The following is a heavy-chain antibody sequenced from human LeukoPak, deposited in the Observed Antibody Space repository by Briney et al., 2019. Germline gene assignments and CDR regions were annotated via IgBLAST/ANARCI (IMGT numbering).Heavy chain of an antibody. J-gene: IGHJ4*02. Sequence: GGSLRLSCAASGFTFDDYAMSWVRQTPGKGLEGVSGTNWYGGRTGYADSVKGRFTISRDNAKNSLYLQMNSLRVEDTAMYYCARDGLRRPPTPYCGGDCPLDYWGQGTLVSVSP. D-gene: IGHD2-21*02. V-gene: IGHV3-20*04. CDR1: GFTFDDYA. CDR2: TNWYGGRT. CDR3: ARDGLRRPPTPYCGGDCPLDY.